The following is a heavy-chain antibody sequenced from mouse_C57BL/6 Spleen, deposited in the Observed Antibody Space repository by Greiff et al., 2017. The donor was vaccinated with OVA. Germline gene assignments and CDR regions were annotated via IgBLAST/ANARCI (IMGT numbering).Heavy chain of an antibody. V-gene: IGHV1-59*01. D-gene: IGHD2-2*01. CDR3: ASFYGYDGGYFDY. J-gene: IGHJ2*01. CDR2: IDPSDSYT. Sequence: QVQLQQPGAELVRPGTSVKLSCKASGYTFTSYWMHWVKQRPGQGLEWIGVIDPSDSYTNYNQKFKGKATLTVDTSSSTAYMQLSSLTSEDSAVYYCASFYGYDGGYFDYWGQGTTLTVSS. CDR1: GYTFTSYW.